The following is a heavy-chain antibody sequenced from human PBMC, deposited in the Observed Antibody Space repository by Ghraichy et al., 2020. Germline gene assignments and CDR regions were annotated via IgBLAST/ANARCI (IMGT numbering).Heavy chain of an antibody. V-gene: IGHV3-21*01. CDR2: ICSASSYI. J-gene: IGHJ3*02. Sequence: GESLNISCAASGFTFSSFSMNWVRQAPGKGLEWVSSICSASSYIYYADSVKGRFTISRDNAKSSLYLQMNSLRAEDTAVYYCARYPGYCSGGRCYGDAFDIWGQGTMVTVSS. D-gene: IGHD2-15*01. CDR3: ARYPGYCSGGRCYGDAFDI. CDR1: GFTFSSFS.